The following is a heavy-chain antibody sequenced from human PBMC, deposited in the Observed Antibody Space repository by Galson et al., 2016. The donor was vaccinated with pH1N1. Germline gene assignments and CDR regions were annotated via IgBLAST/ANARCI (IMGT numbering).Heavy chain of an antibody. V-gene: IGHV1-69*13. CDR3: ASESGYYVRGDLQH. CDR2: ILAIFGTA. Sequence: QSGAEVKKSGGSVKVSCKASGGIFRSYAISWVRQAPGQGPEWMGGILAIFGTAKYAQKFQGRLTITADESTTTAYMELSSLRSGDTAVYYCASESGYYVRGDLQHWGQGTLVIVSS. D-gene: IGHD3-22*01. CDR1: GGIFRSYA. J-gene: IGHJ1*01.